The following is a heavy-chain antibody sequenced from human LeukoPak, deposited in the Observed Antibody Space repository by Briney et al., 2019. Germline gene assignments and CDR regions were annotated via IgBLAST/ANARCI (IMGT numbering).Heavy chain of an antibody. CDR2: IIPIFGTA. CDR1: GGTFSSYA. Sequence: ASVKVSCKASGGTFSSYAISWVRQAPGQGLEWMGRIIPIFGTANYAQKFQGRVTITADKSTSTAYMELSSLRSEDTAVYYCARDYSDSSGPAYWGQGTLVTVSS. V-gene: IGHV1-69*06. J-gene: IGHJ4*02. D-gene: IGHD3-22*01. CDR3: ARDYSDSSGPAY.